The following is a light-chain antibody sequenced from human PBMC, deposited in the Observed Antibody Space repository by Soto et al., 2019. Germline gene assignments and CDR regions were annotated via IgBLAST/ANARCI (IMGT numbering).Light chain of an antibody. Sequence: EIVLTQSPATLSLSPGERATLSCRASQSVPRHFAWYQQKPGQAPRLLIYDISNRATGIPARFSGSGSGTDFTLIIISLEPEDSAVYYCQQRSSWPRNTFGQGTKLEI. CDR3: QQRSSWPRNT. V-gene: IGKV3-11*01. J-gene: IGKJ2*01. CDR2: DIS. CDR1: QSVPRH.